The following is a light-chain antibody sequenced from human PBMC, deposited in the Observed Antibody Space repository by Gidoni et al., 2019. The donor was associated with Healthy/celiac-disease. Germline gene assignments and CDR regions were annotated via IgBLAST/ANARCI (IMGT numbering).Light chain of an antibody. J-gene: IGKJ4*01. CDR2: GAS. V-gene: IGKV3-15*01. CDR3: QQYKNWPPLT. CDR1: QSVSSN. Sequence: EIVMTQSPATLSVSPGERATLSCRASQSVSSNLAWDQQKPGQAPRLLIYGASTRATGIPARFSGSGSGTEVTLTVSSLHSEDFAVFYCQQYKNWPPLTFGGGTKVEIK.